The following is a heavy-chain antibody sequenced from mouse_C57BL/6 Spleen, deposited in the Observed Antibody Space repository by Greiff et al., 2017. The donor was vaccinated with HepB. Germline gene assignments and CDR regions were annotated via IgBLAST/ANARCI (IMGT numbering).Heavy chain of an antibody. J-gene: IGHJ2*01. Sequence: QVQLQQPGTELVKPGASVKLSCKASGYTFTSYWMHWVKQRPGQGLEWIGNIKPSNGGTNYNEKFKSKATLTVDNSSSTAYMQLSSLTSEDSAVYYCARHITTVVAPFDYWGQGTTLTVSS. CDR1: GYTFTSYW. CDR2: IKPSNGGT. V-gene: IGHV1-53*01. D-gene: IGHD1-1*01. CDR3: ARHITTVVAPFDY.